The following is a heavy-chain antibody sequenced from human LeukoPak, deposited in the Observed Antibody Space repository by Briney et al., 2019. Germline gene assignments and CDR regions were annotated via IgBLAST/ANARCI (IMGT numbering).Heavy chain of an antibody. J-gene: IGHJ4*02. Sequence: GGSLRLFCAASGFPFSSYGMTWVRQAPGKGLEWVANIKQDGSEKNYVDSVKGRFIISRDNAKNSLYLQMNTLRADDTAVYYCARDGFGTGSNWGQGTLVTVSS. CDR3: ARDGFGTGSN. D-gene: IGHD3-16*01. V-gene: IGHV3-7*03. CDR2: IKQDGSEK. CDR1: GFPFSSYG.